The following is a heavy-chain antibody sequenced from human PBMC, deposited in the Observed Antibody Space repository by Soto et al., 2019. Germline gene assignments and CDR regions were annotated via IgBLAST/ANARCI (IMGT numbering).Heavy chain of an antibody. J-gene: IGHJ3*01. CDR2: ISYNGNNK. D-gene: IGHD6-19*01. Sequence: QIQLVESGGGVVQPGTSQKLSCTASGFALSSYGMHWVRQAPGKGLEWVSVISYNGNNKYYADSVRGRFTISRDNSRSTLYLQMDSRRPEDTAVYYCAKDRGHLAVAAITGGGDFDKWGQGTTVTVSS. V-gene: IGHV3-30*18. CDR3: AKDRGHLAVAAITGGGDFDK. CDR1: GFALSSYG.